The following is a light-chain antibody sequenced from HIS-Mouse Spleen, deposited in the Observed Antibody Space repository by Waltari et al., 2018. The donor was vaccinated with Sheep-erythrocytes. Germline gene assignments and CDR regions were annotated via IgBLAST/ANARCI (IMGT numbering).Light chain of an antibody. J-gene: IGKJ3*01. CDR3: QQYYSYLT. CDR1: QGISSY. Sequence: AIRMTQSPSSFSASTGDRVTITCRASQGISSYLAWYQQKPGKAPKLLIYAASTLQSGVPSRFSGSGSGTDFTLTISCLQSEDFATYYCQQYYSYLTFGPGTKVEIK. CDR2: AAS. V-gene: IGKV1-8*01.